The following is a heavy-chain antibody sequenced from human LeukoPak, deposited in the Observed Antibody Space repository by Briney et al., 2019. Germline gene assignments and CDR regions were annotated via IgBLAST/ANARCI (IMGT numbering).Heavy chain of an antibody. J-gene: IGHJ4*02. V-gene: IGHV3-74*01. Sequence: GGSLRLSCAASGFTFSSYSMNWVRQAPGKGLVWVSRINEDGSYTNYADSVKGRFTISRDNAKNTLYLQMNSLRAEDTAVYYCPKDMTGGADYWGQGTLVTVSS. CDR3: PKDMTGGADY. D-gene: IGHD2-8*02. CDR1: GFTFSSYS. CDR2: INEDGSYT.